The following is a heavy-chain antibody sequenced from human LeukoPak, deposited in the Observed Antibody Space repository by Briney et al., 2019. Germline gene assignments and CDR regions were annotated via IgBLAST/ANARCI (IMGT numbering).Heavy chain of an antibody. V-gene: IGHV1-18*01. J-gene: IGHJ6*03. CDR3: ARDNFWSGYPFHYYYYYMDV. CDR2: ISAYNGNT. Sequence: ASVKVSCKASGYTFTSYGISWVRQAPGQGLEWMGWISAYNGNTNYAQKLQGRVTMATDTSTSTAYMELRSLRSDDTAVYYCARDNFWSGYPFHYYYYYMDVWGKGTTVTVSS. D-gene: IGHD3-3*01. CDR1: GYTFTSYG.